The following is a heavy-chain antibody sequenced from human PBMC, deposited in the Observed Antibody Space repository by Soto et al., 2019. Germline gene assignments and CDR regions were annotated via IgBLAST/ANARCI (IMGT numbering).Heavy chain of an antibody. Sequence: QVQLVQSGAEVKTPGASVKVSCRASGYSFRTHGISWVRQAPGQGLEWMGWISTYVVKTNFQQKYQGRFNMTTDTSTSTAYMVLRSLRSADTGVYFCARELGYCNSSGCFRNWFDPWGQGTLVTVSS. J-gene: IGHJ5*02. CDR2: ISTYVVKT. V-gene: IGHV1-18*01. D-gene: IGHD2-15*01. CDR3: ARELGYCNSSGCFRNWFDP. CDR1: GYSFRTHG.